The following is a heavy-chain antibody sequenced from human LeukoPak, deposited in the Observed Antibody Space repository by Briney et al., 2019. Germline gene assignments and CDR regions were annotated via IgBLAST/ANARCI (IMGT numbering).Heavy chain of an antibody. V-gene: IGHV3-53*01. CDR2: IYSGGST. J-gene: IGHJ4*02. CDR3: AKDKSSSWYYFDY. CDR1: GVTVNNNY. Sequence: GGTLRFCCAASGVTVNNNYRTWVRQAPGKGLECVSIIYSGGSTYYADSVKGRFTISRDNSKNTLYLQMNSLRAEDTAVYYCAKDKSSSWYYFDYWGQGTLVTVSS. D-gene: IGHD6-13*01.